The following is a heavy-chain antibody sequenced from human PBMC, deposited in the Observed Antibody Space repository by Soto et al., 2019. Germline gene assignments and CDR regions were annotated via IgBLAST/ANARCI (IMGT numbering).Heavy chain of an antibody. V-gene: IGHV3-21*06. Sequence: EMQLVESGGGLVKPGGSLRLSCAASGISFSRSSMNWVRQAPAKGLEWVSSISSGSTYIYYADSVKGRFTISRDNAKNSLYRQMNSLRAEDTAVYYCARDPSYFFDSSGYPRWFDPWGQGTLVTVSS. CDR2: ISSGSTYI. CDR1: GISFSRSS. J-gene: IGHJ5*02. D-gene: IGHD3-22*01. CDR3: ARDPSYFFDSSGYPRWFDP.